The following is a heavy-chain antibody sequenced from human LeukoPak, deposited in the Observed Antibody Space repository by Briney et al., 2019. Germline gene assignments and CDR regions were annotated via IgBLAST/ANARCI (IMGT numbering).Heavy chain of an antibody. Sequence: PGGSLRLSCAASGFTFSSYGMHWVCQAPGKGLQWVSSISTRSSYLYYADSVKGRFTISRDDAKNSLYLQLNSLRAEDTAVYYCATLASTDGYWGQGTLVTVSS. CDR2: ISTRSSYL. V-gene: IGHV3-21*01. D-gene: IGHD1-1*01. CDR3: ATLASTDGY. J-gene: IGHJ4*02. CDR1: GFTFSSYG.